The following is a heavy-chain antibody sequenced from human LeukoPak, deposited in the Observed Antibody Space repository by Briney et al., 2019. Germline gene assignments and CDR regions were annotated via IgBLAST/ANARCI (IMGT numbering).Heavy chain of an antibody. Sequence: GASVTVSCKASGYTFTGYYMHWVRQAPGQGLEWTGWINPNSGGTNYAQKFQGRVTMTRDTSISTAYMELSRLRSDDTAVYYCARLWSGRVTSDYWGQGTLVTVSS. CDR3: ARLWSGRVTSDY. J-gene: IGHJ4*02. CDR1: GYTFTGYY. V-gene: IGHV1-2*02. D-gene: IGHD3-3*01. CDR2: INPNSGGT.